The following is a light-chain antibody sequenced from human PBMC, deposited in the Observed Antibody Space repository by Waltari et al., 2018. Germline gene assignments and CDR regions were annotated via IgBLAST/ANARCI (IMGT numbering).Light chain of an antibody. CDR1: QSVGSS. V-gene: IGKV3-15*01. Sequence: EIVMTQSPATMSVSPGERATLSCWASQSVGSSLAWYQQKPGQAPRVLIYGASTRATGIPVKFSGSGSGTEFTLTISSLQSEDFAVYYCQQYNNWPLTFGGGTKVEIK. CDR3: QQYNNWPLT. CDR2: GAS. J-gene: IGKJ4*01.